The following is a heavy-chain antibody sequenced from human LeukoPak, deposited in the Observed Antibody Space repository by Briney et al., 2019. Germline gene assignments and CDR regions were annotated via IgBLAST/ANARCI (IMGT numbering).Heavy chain of an antibody. CDR1: GCTFTGYY. CDR2: INPNSGGT. Sequence: ASVKVSCKASGCTFTGYYMHWVRQAPGQGLEWMGWINPNSGGTNYAQKFQGRVTMTRDTSISTAYMELSRLRSDDTAVYYCAREDAAASAGAFDIWGQGTMVTVSS. V-gene: IGHV1-2*02. J-gene: IGHJ3*02. CDR3: AREDAAASAGAFDI. D-gene: IGHD6-13*01.